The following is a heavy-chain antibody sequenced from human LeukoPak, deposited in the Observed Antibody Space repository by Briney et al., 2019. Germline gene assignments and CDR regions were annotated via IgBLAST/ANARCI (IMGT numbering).Heavy chain of an antibody. J-gene: IGHJ6*03. CDR1: GFTFSSYW. Sequence: GGSLRLSCAASGFTFSSYWMSWVRQAPGKGLEWVANIKQDGSDKYYVDSVKGRFTISRDNAKNSLYLQMNTLRVEDTAVYYCARERGGFSDRDVWGKGTTVTVSS. D-gene: IGHD3-16*01. CDR3: ARERGGFSDRDV. CDR2: IKQDGSDK. V-gene: IGHV3-7*01.